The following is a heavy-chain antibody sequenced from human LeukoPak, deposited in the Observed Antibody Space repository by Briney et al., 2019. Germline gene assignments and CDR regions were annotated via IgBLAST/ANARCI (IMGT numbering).Heavy chain of an antibody. CDR2: IRQDGGEK. Sequence: PGGSLRLSCAASGFTFSSYWMTWVRQAPGKGLEWVANIRQDGGEKYYVDSVKGRFTISRDNAKNSLYLQMNSLRAEDTAVYYCARREGLAVAGVRPNYYYYMDVWGKGTTVTISS. D-gene: IGHD6-19*01. J-gene: IGHJ6*03. V-gene: IGHV3-7*03. CDR1: GFTFSSYW. CDR3: ARREGLAVAGVRPNYYYYMDV.